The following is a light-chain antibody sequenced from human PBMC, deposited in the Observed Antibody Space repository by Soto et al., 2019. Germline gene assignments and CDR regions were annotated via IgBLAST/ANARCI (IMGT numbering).Light chain of an antibody. CDR1: SGHSSNS. CDR3: QTWGTGIRV. CDR2: INSDGSH. V-gene: IGLV4-69*01. J-gene: IGLJ3*02. Sequence: QSVLTQSPSVSASLGASVRLTCTLSSGHSSNSIAWHQQQPEKGPRYLIKINSDGSHNKGDGIPDRFSGSSSGTERYLTISGLQSDDEADYYCQTWGTGIRVFGGGTKLTVL.